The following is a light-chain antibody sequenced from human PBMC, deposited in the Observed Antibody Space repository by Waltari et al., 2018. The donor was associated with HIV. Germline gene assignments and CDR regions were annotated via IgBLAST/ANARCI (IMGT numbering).Light chain of an antibody. CDR1: NIGGKS. CDR3: HVWDSRSDVV. Sequence: SYVLTQPPSVSVAPGMTATITCGGDNIGGKSVHWYQQQTGQAPVVVIYDDRVRPAVVPARFSGANSGNTATRTSSRVEVEDEADYSCHVWDSRSDVVFGGGTKLTVL. V-gene: IGLV3-21*04. J-gene: IGLJ3*02. CDR2: DDR.